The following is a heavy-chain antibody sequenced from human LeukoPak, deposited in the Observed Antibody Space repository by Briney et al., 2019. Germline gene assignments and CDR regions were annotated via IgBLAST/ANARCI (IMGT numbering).Heavy chain of an antibody. CDR2: ISSSGSTI. CDR3: ARRDYYDSSGSPDY. J-gene: IGHJ4*02. V-gene: IGHV3-11*01. D-gene: IGHD3-22*01. Sequence: AGSLRLSCAASGFTFSDYYMSWIRQAPGKGLEWVSYISSSGSTIYYADSVKGRFTISRDNAKNSLYLQMNSLRAEDTAVYYCARRDYYDSSGSPDYWGQGTLGTVSS. CDR1: GFTFSDYY.